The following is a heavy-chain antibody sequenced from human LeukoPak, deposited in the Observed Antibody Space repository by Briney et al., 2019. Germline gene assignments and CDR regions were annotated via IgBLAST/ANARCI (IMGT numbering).Heavy chain of an antibody. Sequence: GGSLRLSCAASGFTFNYAWMSWVRQAPGKGLEWVSHINSDTNITPYTASVSGRFTISRDNAKNSLYLHVNSLRDEDTAVYYCVRDHDWSFDLWGQGALVTVSS. V-gene: IGHV3-48*02. CDR1: GFTFNYAW. J-gene: IGHJ4*02. D-gene: IGHD1-1*01. CDR2: INSDTNIT. CDR3: VRDHDWSFDL.